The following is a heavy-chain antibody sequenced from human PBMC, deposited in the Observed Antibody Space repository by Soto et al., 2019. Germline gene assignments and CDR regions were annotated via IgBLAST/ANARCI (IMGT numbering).Heavy chain of an antibody. CDR3: VKGSIEYSAAVDH. J-gene: IGHJ4*02. CDR2: ISARGGSS. V-gene: IGHV3-23*01. D-gene: IGHD5-12*01. CDR1: GFSFSSYA. Sequence: EVQLLESGGGLVQPGGSLRLACAASGFSFSSYAMVWVRQAPGKGLEWVSVISARGGSSSVADSVKGRFTISRDKSKNVLSLEMNSLRAECSATYFCVKGSIEYSAAVDHWCQGTLVLVSS.